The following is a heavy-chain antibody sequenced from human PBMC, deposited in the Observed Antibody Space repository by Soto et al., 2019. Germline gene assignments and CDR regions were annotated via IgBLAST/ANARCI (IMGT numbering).Heavy chain of an antibody. CDR1: GYTFTSYG. J-gene: IGHJ4*02. V-gene: IGHV1-18*01. D-gene: IGHD3-10*01. Sequence: QVQLVQSGAEVKKPGASVKVSCKASGYTFTSYGISWVRQAPGQGLEYMGWISAYNGNTNYAQNLQGRVTMTTDTSTGTADMELRSLRSDETAVYYWARGGRNKAEAYWGQGTLVTVSS. CDR3: ARGGRNKAEAY. CDR2: ISAYNGNT.